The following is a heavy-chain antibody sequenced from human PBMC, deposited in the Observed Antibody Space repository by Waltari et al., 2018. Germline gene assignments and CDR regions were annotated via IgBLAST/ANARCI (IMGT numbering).Heavy chain of an antibody. J-gene: IGHJ6*02. CDR1: GFTFSSSG. CDR2: IWYDGSNK. V-gene: IGHV3-33*01. CDR3: ARDSSGSYQYYYYYGMDV. Sequence: QVQLVESGGGVVQPGRSLRLSCAASGFTFSSSGMHWVRQAPGKGLEWVAVIWYDGSNKYYADSVKGRFTISRDNSKNTLYLQMNSLRAEDTAVYYCARDSSGSYQYYYYYGMDVWGQGTTVTVSS. D-gene: IGHD1-26*01.